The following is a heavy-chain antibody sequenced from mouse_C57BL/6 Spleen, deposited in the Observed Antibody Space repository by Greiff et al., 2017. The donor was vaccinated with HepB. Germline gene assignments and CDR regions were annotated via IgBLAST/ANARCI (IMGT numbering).Heavy chain of an antibody. Sequence: QVQLKESGPGLVAPSQSLSITCTVSGFSLTSYAISWVRQPPGKGLEWRGGIWTGGGTNDNSALKSRLSISKDNSKSQVFLKMNSLQTDDTARYYCARKSYSNGGYYFDYWGQGTTLTVSS. V-gene: IGHV2-9-1*01. D-gene: IGHD2-5*01. CDR1: GFSLTSYA. CDR3: ARKSYSNGGYYFDY. J-gene: IGHJ2*01. CDR2: IWTGGGT.